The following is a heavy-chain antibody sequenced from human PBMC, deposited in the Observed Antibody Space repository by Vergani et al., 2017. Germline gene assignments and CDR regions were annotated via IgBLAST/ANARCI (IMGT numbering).Heavy chain of an antibody. V-gene: IGHV3-13*01. CDR3: ARAVSTTVGDPPGY. CDR1: GFTFDDYA. Sequence: EVQLVESGGGLVQPGRSLRLSCAASGFTFDDYAMHWVRQAPGKGLEWVSAIGTAGDTYYPGSVKGRFTISRENAKNSLYLQMNSLRAGDTAIYYCARAVSTTVGDPPGYWGQGTLVTVSS. J-gene: IGHJ4*02. D-gene: IGHD4-23*01. CDR2: IGTAGDT.